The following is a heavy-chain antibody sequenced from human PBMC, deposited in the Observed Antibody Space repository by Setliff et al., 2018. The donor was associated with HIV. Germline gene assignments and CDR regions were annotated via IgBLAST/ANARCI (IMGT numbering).Heavy chain of an antibody. J-gene: IGHJ3*02. V-gene: IGHV3-21*01. Sequence: GGSLRLSCAASGFTFSDYSMNWVRQAPGKGLEWVSSMSSSSSNKYYADSVRGRFTISRDNVKNALYLQMNSLRAEDTAVYYCASGREQGLRHAFDIWGQGAMVTVSS. CDR3: ASGREQGLRHAFDI. CDR2: MSSSSSNK. D-gene: IGHD4-17*01. CDR1: GFTFSDYS.